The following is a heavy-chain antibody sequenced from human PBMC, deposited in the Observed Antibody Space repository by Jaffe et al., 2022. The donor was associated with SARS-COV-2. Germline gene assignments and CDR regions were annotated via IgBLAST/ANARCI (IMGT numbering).Heavy chain of an antibody. CDR2: IYYSGST. CDR3: ARGVVVAAYDAFDI. D-gene: IGHD2-15*01. Sequence: QVQLQESGPGLVKPSQTLSLTCTVSGGSISSGGYYWSWIRQHPGKGLEWIGYIYYSGSTYYNPSLKSRVTISVDTSKNQFSLKLSSVTAADTAVYYCARGVVVAAYDAFDIWGQGTMVTVSS. J-gene: IGHJ3*02. CDR1: GGSISSGGYY. V-gene: IGHV4-31*03.